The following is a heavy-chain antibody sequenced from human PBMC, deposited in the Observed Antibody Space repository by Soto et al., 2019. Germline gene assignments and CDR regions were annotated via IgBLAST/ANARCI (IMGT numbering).Heavy chain of an antibody. V-gene: IGHV1-2*02. D-gene: IGHD2-8*02. CDR3: ARGDSGTGGWPGPYCAY. CDR2: INPDTVAT. J-gene: IGHJ4*01. Sequence: APGQGLEWMGWINPDTVATNYAQNFQVKVTLTSDTSINTASLDLTSLTSDDTAVYYCARGDSGTGGWPGPYCAYWGQGTQVNVSS.